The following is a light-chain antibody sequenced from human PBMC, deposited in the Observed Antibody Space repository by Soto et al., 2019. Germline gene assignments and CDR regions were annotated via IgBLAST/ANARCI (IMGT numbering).Light chain of an antibody. V-gene: IGKV3-20*01. Sequence: EIVLTQSPGTLSLSPGERATLSCRASQSVSSSYLAWYQQKPGQAPRLLIYGASSRATGIPDRFSGSGSGTDFTLTISRLEPEDFAVYYCQQDGSSRTFGQVTKVELK. CDR2: GAS. CDR3: QQDGSSRT. CDR1: QSVSSSY. J-gene: IGKJ1*01.